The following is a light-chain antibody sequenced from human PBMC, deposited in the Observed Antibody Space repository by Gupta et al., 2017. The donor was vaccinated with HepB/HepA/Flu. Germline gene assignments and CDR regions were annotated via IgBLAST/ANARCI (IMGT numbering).Light chain of an antibody. Sequence: EIVVSQSPLSLPVTPGEPASISCRASQSLLHSNGNNYLDWYQQKPGQSPQLLIYLGSTRASGVPDRFSGSGSGTDFTLNISRVEADDVGIYYCMQDVQSPYTFGEGTKVEIK. CDR3: MQDVQSPYT. J-gene: IGKJ2*01. CDR1: QSLLHSNGNNY. CDR2: LGS. V-gene: IGKV2-28*01.